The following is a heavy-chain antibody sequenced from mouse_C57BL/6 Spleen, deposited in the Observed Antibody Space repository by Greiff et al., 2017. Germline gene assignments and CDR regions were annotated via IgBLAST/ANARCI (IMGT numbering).Heavy chain of an antibody. J-gene: IGHJ1*03. D-gene: IGHD1-1*01. V-gene: IGHV1-42*01. CDR1: GYSFTGYY. Sequence: VQLQQSGPELVKPGASVKISCKASGYSFTGYYMNWVKQSPEKSLEWIGEINPSTGGTTYNQKFKAKATLTVDKSSSTAYMQLKSLTSEDSAVYYGARSGYGSSYPYFDVWGTGTTVTVSS. CDR3: ARSGYGSSYPYFDV. CDR2: INPSTGGT.